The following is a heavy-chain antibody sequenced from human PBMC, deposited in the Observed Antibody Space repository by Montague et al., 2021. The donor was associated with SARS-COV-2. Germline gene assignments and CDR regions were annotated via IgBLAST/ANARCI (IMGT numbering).Heavy chain of an antibody. CDR2: VLYTGTP. D-gene: IGHD3-16*01. V-gene: IGHV4-39*07. CDR1: GGSIANSHKY. Sequence: SETLSLTCTVSGGSIANSHKYWGWVRQPPGKGLEWIGSVLYTGTPYDHPSLTDRVTISLDTSKNQFSLKMYSVTAADTATYFCVAGGDSAKAGAYWGQGTLVTVSS. CDR3: VAGGDSAKAGAY. J-gene: IGHJ4*02.